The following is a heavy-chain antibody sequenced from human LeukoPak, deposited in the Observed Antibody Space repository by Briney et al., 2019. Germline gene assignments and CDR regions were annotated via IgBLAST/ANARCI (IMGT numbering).Heavy chain of an antibody. V-gene: IGHV3-7*01. CDR2: IKQDGSEK. CDR3: ARELLRRPSSWSDY. D-gene: IGHD6-13*01. CDR1: GFTFDDYA. J-gene: IGHJ4*02. Sequence: GGSLRLSCAASGFTFDDYAMHWVRQAPGKGLEWVANIKQDGSEKYYVDSVKGRFTISRDNAKNSLYLQMNSLRAEDTAVYYCARELLRRPSSWSDYWGQGTLVTVSS.